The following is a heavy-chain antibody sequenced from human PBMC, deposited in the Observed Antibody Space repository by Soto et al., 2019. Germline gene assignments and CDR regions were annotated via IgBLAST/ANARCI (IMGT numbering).Heavy chain of an antibody. Sequence: GASVKVSCKASGYTFTSYGISWVRQAPGQGLEWMGWISAYNGNTNYAQKLQGRVTMTTDTSTSTAYMELRSLRSDDTAVYYCARVGFYYDSSGYYDYYYYGMDVWGQGTTVTVS. D-gene: IGHD3-22*01. V-gene: IGHV1-18*01. CDR1: GYTFTSYG. J-gene: IGHJ6*02. CDR3: ARVGFYYDSSGYYDYYYYGMDV. CDR2: ISAYNGNT.